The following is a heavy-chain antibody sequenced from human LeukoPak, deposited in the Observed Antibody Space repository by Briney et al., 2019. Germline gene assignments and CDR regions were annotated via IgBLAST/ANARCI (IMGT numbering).Heavy chain of an antibody. Sequence: PSETLSLTCDVSGDSIRSNYWTWIRQPPGKGLEWIGYMYYSGTTKYSPSLKSRVTMSVDTSKNQFSLKLSSVTAADTAVYYCARLEHYYAGTSVGHRGAFDIWGQGTMVTVSS. D-gene: IGHD3-10*01. V-gene: IGHV4-59*08. CDR2: MYYSGTT. CDR3: ARLEHYYAGTSVGHRGAFDI. J-gene: IGHJ3*02. CDR1: GDSIRSNY.